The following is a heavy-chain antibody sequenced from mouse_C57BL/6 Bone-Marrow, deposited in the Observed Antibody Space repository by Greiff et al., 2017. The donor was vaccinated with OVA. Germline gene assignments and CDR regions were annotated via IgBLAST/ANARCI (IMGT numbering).Heavy chain of an antibody. V-gene: IGHV1-53*01. J-gene: IGHJ2*01. CDR3: ARGEGYGGYYFDY. CDR1: GYTFTSYW. D-gene: IGHD2-2*01. Sequence: QVQLKQPGTELVKPGASVKLSCKASGYTFTSYWMHWVKQRPGQGLEWIGNINPSNGGTNYNEKFKSKATLTVDKASSTAYMQLSSLTSEYSAVYDCARGEGYGGYYFDYWGQGTTLTVSS. CDR2: INPSNGGT.